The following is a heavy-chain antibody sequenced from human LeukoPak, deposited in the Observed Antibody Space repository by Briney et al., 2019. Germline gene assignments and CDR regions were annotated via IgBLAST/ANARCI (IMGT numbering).Heavy chain of an antibody. CDR3: ARSDYNDYRGLGF. CDR1: GYAFTSYH. Sequence: ASVKVSCKASGYAFTSYHIHRMRQAPGQGLGWMGIIIPSSGSTTYAQKFQGRVTMTRDTSTSTVYMELSSLTSDDTAVYFCARSDYNDYRGLGFWGQGTLVTVSS. D-gene: IGHD4-11*01. V-gene: IGHV1-46*01. J-gene: IGHJ4*02. CDR2: IIPSSGST.